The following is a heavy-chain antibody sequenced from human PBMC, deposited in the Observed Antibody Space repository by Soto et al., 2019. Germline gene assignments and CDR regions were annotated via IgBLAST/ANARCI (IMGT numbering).Heavy chain of an antibody. CDR2: IKQDGSEK. Sequence: GGSLRLTCAASGLTVSSSYMSWVRQAPGKGLEWVANIKQDGSEKYYVDSVKGRFTISRDNAKNSLYLQMNSLRAEDTAVYYCARDGSGWYSAYYYGMDVWGQGTTVTVSS. J-gene: IGHJ6*02. D-gene: IGHD6-19*01. CDR1: GLTVSSSY. CDR3: ARDGSGWYSAYYYGMDV. V-gene: IGHV3-7*04.